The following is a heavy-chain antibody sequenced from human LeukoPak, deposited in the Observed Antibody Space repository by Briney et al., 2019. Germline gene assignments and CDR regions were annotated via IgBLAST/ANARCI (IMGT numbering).Heavy chain of an antibody. D-gene: IGHD6-19*01. V-gene: IGHV3-74*01. Sequence: GGSLRLSCAASGFILSTYWMHWVRHGPGEGLLWVSRINGDGKDTPYADSVKGRFTISRDNAKNMLYLQMNSLRVEDTGVYYCARGSSSGWPDYFDHWGQGALVTVSS. CDR3: ARGSSSGWPDYFDH. CDR2: INGDGKDT. CDR1: GFILSTYW. J-gene: IGHJ4*02.